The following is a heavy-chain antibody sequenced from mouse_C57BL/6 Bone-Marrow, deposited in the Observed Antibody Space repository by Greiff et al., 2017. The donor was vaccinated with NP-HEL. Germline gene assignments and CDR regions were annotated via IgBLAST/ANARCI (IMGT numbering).Heavy chain of an antibody. CDR1: GFNIKDYY. V-gene: IGHV14-2*01. CDR2: IDPEDGAT. J-gene: IGHJ2*01. Sequence: VQLQQSGAELVKPGASVKLSCTASGFNIKDYYMHWVKQRTEQGLEWIGRIDPEDGATKYAPKFQGKATITADTSSNTAYLQLSSLTSEDTAVYYCATYYYGPENFFDYWGQGTTLTVSS. D-gene: IGHD1-1*01. CDR3: ATYYYGPENFFDY.